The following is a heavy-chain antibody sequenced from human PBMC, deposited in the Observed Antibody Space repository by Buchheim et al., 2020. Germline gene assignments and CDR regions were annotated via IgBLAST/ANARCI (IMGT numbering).Heavy chain of an antibody. J-gene: IGHJ4*02. D-gene: IGHD1-14*01. CDR1: GDSISSSGYY. CDR2: IYYSGST. Sequence: QLQLQESGPGLVKPSETLSLTCTVSGDSISSSGYYWGWIRQPPGKGLEWIGSIYYSGSTYFNPSPKSRFTISVDPSKNQFPLKLSSETAADTAVYYCARFSKRTGIDYWGQGTL. V-gene: IGHV4-39*01. CDR3: ARFSKRTGIDY.